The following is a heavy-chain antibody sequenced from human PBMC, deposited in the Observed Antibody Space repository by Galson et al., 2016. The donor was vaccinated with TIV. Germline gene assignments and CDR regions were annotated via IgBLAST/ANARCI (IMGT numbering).Heavy chain of an antibody. D-gene: IGHD6-13*01. CDR2: IMPILDIT. CDR3: ARDAPYSSSWSIDY. Sequence: SVKVSCKASGGTLNNYVINWVRQAPGQGLEWMGRIMPILDITKYTQKFQGRVTITADTSTSTAYMELRSLRYDDTAAYYCARDAPYSSSWSIDYWGQGSLVTVSP. CDR1: GGTLNNYV. V-gene: IGHV1-69*04. J-gene: IGHJ4*02.